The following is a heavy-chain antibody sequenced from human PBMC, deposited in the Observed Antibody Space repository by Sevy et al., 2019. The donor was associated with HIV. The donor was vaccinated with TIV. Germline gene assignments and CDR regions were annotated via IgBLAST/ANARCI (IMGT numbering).Heavy chain of an antibody. D-gene: IGHD1-26*01. CDR2: ISYDGSNK. V-gene: IGHV3-30-3*01. Sequence: LTCAASGFTFSSYAMHWVRQAPGKGLEWVAVISYDGSNKYYADSVKGRFTISRDNSKNTLYLQMNSPRAEDTAVYYCAENGGSQGAFDIWGQGTMVTVSS. CDR3: AENGGSQGAFDI. CDR1: GFTFSSYA. J-gene: IGHJ3*02.